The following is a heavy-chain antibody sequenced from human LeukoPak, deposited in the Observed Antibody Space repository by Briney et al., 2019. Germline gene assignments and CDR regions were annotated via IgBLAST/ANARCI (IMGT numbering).Heavy chain of an antibody. Sequence: SETLSLTCAVYGGSFSGYYWSWIRQPPGKGLEWIGEINHSGSTNYNPSLKSRVTISVDTSKNQFSLKLSSVTAADTAVYYCARFFSGSSWSRVPKRYVDYWGQGTLVTVSS. CDR3: ARFFSGSSWSRVPKRYVDY. D-gene: IGHD6-13*01. CDR2: INHSGST. V-gene: IGHV4-34*01. CDR1: GGSFSGYY. J-gene: IGHJ4*02.